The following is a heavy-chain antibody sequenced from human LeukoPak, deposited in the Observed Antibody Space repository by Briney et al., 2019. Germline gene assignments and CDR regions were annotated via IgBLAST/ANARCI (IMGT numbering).Heavy chain of an antibody. J-gene: IGHJ3*02. D-gene: IGHD1-14*01. Sequence: SETLSLTCTVSGGSISGYYWSWIRQPPGKGLEWIGYIYYSGSTNYNPSLKSRVAISVDTSKNQFSLKLSSVTAADTAVYYCARDVTQYAFDIWGQGTMVTVSS. CDR2: IYYSGST. CDR3: ARDVTQYAFDI. V-gene: IGHV4-59*01. CDR1: GGSISGYY.